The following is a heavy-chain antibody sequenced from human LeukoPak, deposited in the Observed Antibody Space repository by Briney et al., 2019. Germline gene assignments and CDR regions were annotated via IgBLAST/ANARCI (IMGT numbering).Heavy chain of an antibody. CDR1: GFTFSSYW. CDR3: ARDDVYDSSGYYYDY. CDR2: INSDGSST. J-gene: IGHJ4*02. D-gene: IGHD3-22*01. V-gene: IGHV3-74*01. Sequence: GSLRLSCAASGFTFSSYWMHWVRQAPGKGLVWVSRINSDGSSTSYADSVKGRFTISRDNAKNTLHLQMNSLRAEDTAVYYCARDDVYDSSGYYYDYWGQGTLVTVSS.